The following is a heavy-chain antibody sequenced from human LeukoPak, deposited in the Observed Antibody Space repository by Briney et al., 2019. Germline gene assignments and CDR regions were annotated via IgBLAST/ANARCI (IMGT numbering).Heavy chain of an antibody. CDR2: IIPILGIA. D-gene: IGHD3-9*01. CDR3: ARIALRYEMPGIEYYYYGMDV. Sequence: SVKVSCKAFGGTFSSYTISWVRQAPGQGLEWMGRIIPILGIANYAQKFQGRVTITADKSTSTAYMELSSLRSEDTAVYYCARIALRYEMPGIEYYYYGMDVWGQGTTVTVSS. J-gene: IGHJ6*02. CDR1: GGTFSSYT. V-gene: IGHV1-69*02.